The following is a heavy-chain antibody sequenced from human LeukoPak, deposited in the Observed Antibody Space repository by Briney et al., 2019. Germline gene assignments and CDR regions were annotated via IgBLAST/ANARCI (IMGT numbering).Heavy chain of an antibody. J-gene: IGHJ5*02. V-gene: IGHV4-59*01. CDR1: GCTISHYY. D-gene: IGHD4-17*01. Sequence: PSETLSLTCTVSGCTISHYYWSWMRQPPEQGLEWIGYTYYGGSTKFNPSLKSRVAISVDTSKKQFALNLTSVTAADTAVYYCARGPSVTSIGGPWGQGTLVTVSA. CDR2: TYYGGST. CDR3: ARGPSVTSIGGP.